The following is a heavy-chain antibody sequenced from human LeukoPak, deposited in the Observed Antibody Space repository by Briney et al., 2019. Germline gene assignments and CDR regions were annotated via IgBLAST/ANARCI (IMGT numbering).Heavy chain of an antibody. CDR2: IRYDGSNK. CDR1: GFTFSSYG. V-gene: IGHV3-30*02. J-gene: IGHJ3*02. CDR3: ARGGKLTGDDAFDI. Sequence: GGSLRLSCAASGFTFSSYGMHWVRQAPGKGLEWVAFIRYDGSNKYYADSVKGRFTISRDNSKNTLYLQMNSLRAEDTAVYYCARGGKLTGDDAFDIWGQGTMVTVSS. D-gene: IGHD7-27*01.